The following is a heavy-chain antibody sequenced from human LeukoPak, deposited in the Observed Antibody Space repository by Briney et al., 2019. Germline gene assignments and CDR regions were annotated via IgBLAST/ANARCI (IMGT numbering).Heavy chain of an antibody. V-gene: IGHV1-2*02. CDR1: GYTFTGYY. Sequence: ASVKVSCKASGYTFTGYYMHWVRQAPGQGLEWMGWINPNSGGTNYAQKFQGRVTMTRDTSISTAYMELSRLRSDDTAVYYCARSVLLWFGGFYDAFDIWGQGTMVTVSS. J-gene: IGHJ3*02. D-gene: IGHD3-10*01. CDR3: ARSVLLWFGGFYDAFDI. CDR2: INPNSGGT.